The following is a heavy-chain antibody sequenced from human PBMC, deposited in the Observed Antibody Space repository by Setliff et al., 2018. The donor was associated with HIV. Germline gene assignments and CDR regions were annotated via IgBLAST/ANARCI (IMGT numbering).Heavy chain of an antibody. CDR3: AGGYEMPEFSYGVDV. V-gene: IGHV5-10-1*01. Sequence: GESLKISCKGSGYSFTTCWISWVRQMPGKGLEWMGRIDPSDSYTDYNPSFQGHVSISVDKSISTAYLQWSGLKASDTAIYYCAGGYEMPEFSYGVDVWGQGTTVTVSS. CDR2: IDPSDSYT. D-gene: IGHD5-12*01. J-gene: IGHJ6*02. CDR1: GYSFTTCW.